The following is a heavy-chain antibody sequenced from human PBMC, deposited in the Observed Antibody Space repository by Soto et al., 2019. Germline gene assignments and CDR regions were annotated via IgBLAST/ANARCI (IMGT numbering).Heavy chain of an antibody. CDR1: GFTFSTYA. CDR2: ISGSGGST. Sequence: GGSLRLSCAASGFTFSTYAMSWVRQAPGKGLEWVSGISGSGGSTYYADSVKGRFTISRDNSKNTLYLQMNNLRAEDTAVYYCVSGYYYYYYMQVWGQGTPVTVSS. V-gene: IGHV3-23*01. CDR3: VSGYYYYYYMQV. D-gene: IGHD3-10*01. J-gene: IGHJ6*03.